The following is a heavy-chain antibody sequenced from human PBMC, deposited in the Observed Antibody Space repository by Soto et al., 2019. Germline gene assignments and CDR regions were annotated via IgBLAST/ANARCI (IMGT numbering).Heavy chain of an antibody. CDR1: GFTFSSYW. CDR2: SSNDGRST. J-gene: IGHJ1*01. V-gene: IGHV3-74*01. CDR3: ARLPNKSPQN. Sequence: EVQLVESGGGLVQPGGSLRLSCVASGFTFSSYWMHWVRQAPGKGLVWVSSSSNDGRSTSYADPVKGRLTMSRDNAKNTLYLQMNSLRAEDTAVYYCARLPNKSPQNWGQGTLVIVSP.